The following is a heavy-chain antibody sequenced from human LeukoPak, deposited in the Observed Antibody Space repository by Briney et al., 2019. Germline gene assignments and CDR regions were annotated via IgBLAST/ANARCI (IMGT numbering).Heavy chain of an antibody. V-gene: IGHV1-2*02. CDR2: INPNSGGT. D-gene: IGHD3-10*01. J-gene: IGHJ4*02. CDR3: ARGGDRGMVRGVNSYDY. Sequence: ASVKVSCKASGYTFTGYYMRWVRQAPGQGLEWMGWINPNSGGTNYAQKFQGRVTMTRDMSISTAYMELSRLRSDDTAVYYCARGGDRGMVRGVNSYDYWGQGTLVTVSS. CDR1: GYTFTGYY.